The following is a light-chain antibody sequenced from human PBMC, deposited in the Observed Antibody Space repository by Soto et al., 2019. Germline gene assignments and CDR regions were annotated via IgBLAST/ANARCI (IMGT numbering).Light chain of an antibody. CDR3: QTWGTGFQF. J-gene: IGLJ2*01. Sequence: QLVLTQSPSASASLGASVKLTCTLSSGHSSYAIAWHQKQPGKGPRYLMDLNNDGSHTKGDGIPDCFSGSSSGADRYLIISSLQSEDEADYYCQTWGTGFQFFGGGTKLTVL. CDR1: SGHSSYA. CDR2: LNNDGSH. V-gene: IGLV4-69*01.